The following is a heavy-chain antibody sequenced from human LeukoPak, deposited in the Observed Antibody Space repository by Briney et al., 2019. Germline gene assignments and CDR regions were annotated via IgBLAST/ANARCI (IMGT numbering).Heavy chain of an antibody. Sequence: GGSLTLSCAASVFSVTNNYMSWVRQAPGRGLEWVSLIYADGTTHYAAYVKGRFTISKDTSQNTVYLQMNSLRAEDTAMYYCARDRAGTQAWVEFDPWGQGTLVTVSS. CDR3: ARDRAGTQAWVEFDP. CDR1: VFSVTNNY. V-gene: IGHV3-66*02. CDR2: IYADGTT. J-gene: IGHJ5*02. D-gene: IGHD3-10*01.